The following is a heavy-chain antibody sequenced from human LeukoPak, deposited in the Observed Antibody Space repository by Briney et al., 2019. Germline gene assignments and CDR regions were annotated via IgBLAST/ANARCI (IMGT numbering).Heavy chain of an antibody. CDR1: GFTFSGYG. Sequence: GGSLRLSCAASGFTFSGYGMHWVRQAPGKGLEWVSYISTSSSTIYYADSVKGRFTISRDNAKNSLYLQMSSLRDDDTAVYFCARSRGVSDYWGQGTLVTVSS. V-gene: IGHV3-48*02. J-gene: IGHJ4*02. CDR3: ARSRGVSDY. CDR2: ISTSSSTI. D-gene: IGHD3-10*01.